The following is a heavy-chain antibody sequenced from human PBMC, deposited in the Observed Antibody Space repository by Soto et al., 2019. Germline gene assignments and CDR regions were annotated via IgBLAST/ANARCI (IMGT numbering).Heavy chain of an antibody. CDR3: ARAVYCGHDCYSYGMDV. J-gene: IGHJ6*02. V-gene: IGHV1-69*13. CDR2: IIPIFGTA. Sequence: SSVKVSCKASGGTFSSYAISLLRQAPGQGLEWMGGIIPIFGTANYAQKFQGRVTITADESTSTAYMELLGLTSDDTATYYCARAVYCGHDCYSYGMDVWGQGTTVTVSS. CDR1: GGTFSSYA. D-gene: IGHD3-10*01.